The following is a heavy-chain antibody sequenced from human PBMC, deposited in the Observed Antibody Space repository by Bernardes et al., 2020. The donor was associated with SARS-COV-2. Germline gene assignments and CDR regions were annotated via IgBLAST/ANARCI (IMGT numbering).Heavy chain of an antibody. CDR2: ISASGEYT. D-gene: IGHD2-2*01. J-gene: IGHJ4*02. V-gene: IGHV3-23*01. CDR1: GFTFTSHT. Sequence: GGSLRLSCAGSGFTFTSHTMSWVRQAPGKGLEWVSAISASGEYTYYADSVKGRFTISSDISKNTPYLQMNSLRAEDTALYYCAKDKGTGSTEPSDYWGQGTLFTVS. CDR3: AKDKGTGSTEPSDY.